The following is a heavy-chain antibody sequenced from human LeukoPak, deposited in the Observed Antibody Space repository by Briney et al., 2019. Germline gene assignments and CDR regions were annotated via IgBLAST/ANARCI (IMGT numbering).Heavy chain of an antibody. CDR1: GYTSTGYY. Sequence: GATVRVSSKASGYTSTGYYMHWGRQAPGQGLEWRGGFNPNSGGTTYTQKSQSWVTMTRHTSISTAYMELSRLRSDDTAVYYCARVASHCSGGSCYSFDAFDIWGQGTMVTVPS. V-gene: IGHV1-2*04. J-gene: IGHJ3*02. CDR3: ARVASHCSGGSCYSFDAFDI. D-gene: IGHD2-15*01. CDR2: FNPNSGGT.